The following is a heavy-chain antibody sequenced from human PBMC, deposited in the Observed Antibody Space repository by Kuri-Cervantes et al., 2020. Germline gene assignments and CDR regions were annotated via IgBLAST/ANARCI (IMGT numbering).Heavy chain of an antibody. CDR2: IVVGSGNT. CDR1: GFTFTSSA. Sequence: SVKVSCKASGFTFTSSAMQWVRQARGQRLGWIGWIVVGSGNTNYAQKFQERVTITRDMSTSTAYMELSRLRSDDTAVYYCARDFAPLSYYYYGMDVWGQGTTVTVSS. V-gene: IGHV1-58*02. CDR3: ARDFAPLSYYYYGMDV. J-gene: IGHJ6*02. D-gene: IGHD2/OR15-2a*01.